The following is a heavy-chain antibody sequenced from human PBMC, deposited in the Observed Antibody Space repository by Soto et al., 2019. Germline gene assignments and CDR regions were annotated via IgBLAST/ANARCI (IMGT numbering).Heavy chain of an antibody. Sequence: GGSLRLSCAASGFTFSSYWMSWVRQAPGKGLEWVANIKQDGSEKYYVDSVKGRFTISRDNSKNTLYLQMNSLRAEDTAVYYCAKEDGIVVVPAAGENWFDPWGQGTLVTVSS. V-gene: IGHV3-7*03. J-gene: IGHJ5*02. CDR1: GFTFSSYW. CDR3: AKEDGIVVVPAAGENWFDP. CDR2: IKQDGSEK. D-gene: IGHD2-2*01.